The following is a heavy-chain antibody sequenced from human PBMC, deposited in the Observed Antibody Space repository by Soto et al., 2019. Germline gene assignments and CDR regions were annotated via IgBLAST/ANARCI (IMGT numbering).Heavy chain of an antibody. D-gene: IGHD3-10*01. Sequence: SETLSLTCAVSGGSISSSNWWSWVRQPPGEGLEWIGKIYHSGSTNYNPSLKSRVTISVDKSKNQFSLKLSSVTAADTAVYYCARVYMVRGTIIRYFDYWGQGTLVTVSS. J-gene: IGHJ4*02. CDR1: GGSISSSNW. V-gene: IGHV4-4*02. CDR2: IYHSGST. CDR3: ARVYMVRGTIIRYFDY.